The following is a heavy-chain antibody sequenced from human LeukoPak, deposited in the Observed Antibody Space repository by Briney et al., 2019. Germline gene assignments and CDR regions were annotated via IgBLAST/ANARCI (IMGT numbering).Heavy chain of an antibody. Sequence: GGSLKLSCAASGFTFSSYGMHWVRQAPGKGLEWVAFIRYDGSNKYYADSVKGRFTISRDNSKNTLYLQTNSLRAEDTAVYYCAKRGGRWLPSGSFYYYYMDVWGKGTTVTVSS. CDR3: AKRGGRWLPSGSFYYYYMDV. CDR1: GFTFSSYG. CDR2: IRYDGSNK. J-gene: IGHJ6*03. D-gene: IGHD5-12*01. V-gene: IGHV3-30*02.